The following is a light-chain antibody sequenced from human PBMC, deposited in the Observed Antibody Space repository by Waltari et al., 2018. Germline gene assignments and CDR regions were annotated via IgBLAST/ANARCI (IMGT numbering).Light chain of an antibody. CDR2: AAS. Sequence: DIQMTQSPSSVSESLADRVTLTCRASQGISSWLAWYQQKPGKVPELLIYAASSLQSGVPSRFSGSRSGTDFTLTISRLQPEDFATYYCQQANSFPRTFGQGTKVEIK. V-gene: IGKV1-12*01. J-gene: IGKJ1*01. CDR1: QGISSW. CDR3: QQANSFPRT.